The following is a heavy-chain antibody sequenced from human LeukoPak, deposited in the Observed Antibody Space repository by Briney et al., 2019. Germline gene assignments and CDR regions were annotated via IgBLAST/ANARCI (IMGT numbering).Heavy chain of an antibody. V-gene: IGHV4-59*01. Sequence: PSETLSLTCTVSGGSISSYYWSWIRQPPGKGLEWIGYIYYSGSTNYNPSLKSRVTISVDTSKNQFSLKLSSVTAADTAVYYCARDGLYGSGTNGMDVWGKGTTVTVSS. CDR3: ARDGLYGSGTNGMDV. CDR2: IYYSGST. D-gene: IGHD3-10*01. J-gene: IGHJ6*04. CDR1: GGSISSYY.